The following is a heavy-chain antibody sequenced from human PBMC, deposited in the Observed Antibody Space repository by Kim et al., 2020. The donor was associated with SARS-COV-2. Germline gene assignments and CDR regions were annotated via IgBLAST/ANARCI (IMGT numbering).Heavy chain of an antibody. V-gene: IGHV4-39*07. CDR1: GGSISSSSYY. CDR3: ARGSGYSGYDAIVVVTGIDY. J-gene: IGHJ4*02. D-gene: IGHD5-12*01. Sequence: SETLSLTCTVSGGSISSSSYYWGWIRQPPGKGLEWIGSIYYSGSTYYNPSLKSRVTISVDTSKNQCSLKLSSVTAADTAVYYCARGSGYSGYDAIVVVTGIDYWGQGTLVTVSS. CDR2: IYYSGST.